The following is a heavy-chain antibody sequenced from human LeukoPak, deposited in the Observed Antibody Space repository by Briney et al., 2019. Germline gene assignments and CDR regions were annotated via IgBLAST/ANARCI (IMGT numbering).Heavy chain of an antibody. CDR2: ISSSSSYI. Sequence: PGGSLRLSCAASGFTFSSYSMNWVRQAPGKGLEWVSSISSSSSYIYYADSVKGRFTISRDNAKNSLYLQMNSLRAEYTAVYYCAREVVVGAPMMAFDIWGQGTMVTVSS. J-gene: IGHJ3*02. CDR3: AREVVVGAPMMAFDI. D-gene: IGHD1-26*01. V-gene: IGHV3-21*01. CDR1: GFTFSSYS.